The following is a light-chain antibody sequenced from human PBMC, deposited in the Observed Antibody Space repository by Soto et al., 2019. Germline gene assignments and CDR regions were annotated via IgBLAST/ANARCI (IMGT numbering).Light chain of an antibody. Sequence: QSVLTQPPSASGTPGQGVTISCSGSSSNIGSNYVYWYQQLPGTAPKLLIYKNNQRPSGVPDRFSGSKSGTSASLAISGLRSEDEADYYCSAWDVSLSGPGWVFGGGTQPTVL. J-gene: IGLJ3*02. CDR1: SSNIGSNY. CDR2: KNN. V-gene: IGLV1-47*01. CDR3: SAWDVSLSGPGWV.